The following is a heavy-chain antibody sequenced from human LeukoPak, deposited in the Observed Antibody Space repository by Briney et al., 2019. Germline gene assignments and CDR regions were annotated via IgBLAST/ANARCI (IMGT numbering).Heavy chain of an antibody. CDR1: GGSISSGGYY. Sequence: SETLFLTCTVSGGSISSGGYYWSWIRQHPGKGLEWIGYIYYSGSTYYNPSLKSRVTISVDTSKNQFSLKLSSVTAADTAVYYCARGGCSGGSCYQDWFDPWGQGTLVTVSS. D-gene: IGHD2-15*01. J-gene: IGHJ5*02. V-gene: IGHV4-31*03. CDR3: ARGGCSGGSCYQDWFDP. CDR2: IYYSGST.